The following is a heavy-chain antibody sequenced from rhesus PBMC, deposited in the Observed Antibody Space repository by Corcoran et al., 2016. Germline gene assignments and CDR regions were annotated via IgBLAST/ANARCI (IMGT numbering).Heavy chain of an antibody. D-gene: IGHD6-25*01. Sequence: QVQLQESGPAVVKPSETLSLTCAVSGGSISSSNWWSWIRPSPGKGLEWIGGIYGSGGSTEYNPALKVRVTISIDTSKNQFSLKLSSVTAADTAVYYCARRAIAAADFDYWGQGVLVTVSS. CDR1: GGSISSSNW. CDR2: IYGSGGST. V-gene: IGHV4-93*02. J-gene: IGHJ4*01. CDR3: ARRAIAAADFDY.